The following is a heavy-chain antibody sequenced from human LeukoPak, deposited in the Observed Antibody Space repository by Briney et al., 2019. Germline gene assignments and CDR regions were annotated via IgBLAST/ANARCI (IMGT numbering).Heavy chain of an antibody. CDR2: IYYSGNT. J-gene: IGHJ4*02. CDR3: ARVYAGYASRFDY. CDR1: GDSISSSSYY. D-gene: IGHD1-1*01. V-gene: IGHV4-39*07. Sequence: SETLSLTCSVSGDSISSSSYYWGWIRQPPGKGLEWLGSIYYSGNTYNNPSLKSRVTVSVDTSKNQFSLKLSSVIEADTAVYYCARVYAGYASRFDYWGQGILVTVSS.